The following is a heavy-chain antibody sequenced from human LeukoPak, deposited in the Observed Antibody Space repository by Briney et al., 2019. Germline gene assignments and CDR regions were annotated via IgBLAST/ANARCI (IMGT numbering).Heavy chain of an antibody. V-gene: IGHV3-33*06. D-gene: IGHD1-26*01. CDR1: GFTFSSYG. Sequence: PGGSLRLSCAASGFTFSSYGMHWVRQAPGKGLEWVAVIWYDGSNKYYADSVKGRFTISRDNSKNTLYLQMNSLRAEDTAVYYCAKDQLSGSYPDAFDIWGQGTMVTVSS. CDR2: IWYDGSNK. CDR3: AKDQLSGSYPDAFDI. J-gene: IGHJ3*02.